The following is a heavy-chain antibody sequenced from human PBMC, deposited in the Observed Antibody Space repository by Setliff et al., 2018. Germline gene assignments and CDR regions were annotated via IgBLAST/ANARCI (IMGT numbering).Heavy chain of an antibody. CDR3: ARDLDGGNGHDL. CDR2: ISASSSTI. D-gene: IGHD2-15*01. CDR1: GFTFSSYW. V-gene: IGHV3-48*01. J-gene: IGHJ5*02. Sequence: PGGSLRLSCAASGFTFSSYWMSWVRQGPGKGLEWVSYISASSSTIYYSGSVKGRFTISRDNAKNSLFLQMNGLRADDTAVYYCARDLDGGNGHDLWGRGTLVTVSS.